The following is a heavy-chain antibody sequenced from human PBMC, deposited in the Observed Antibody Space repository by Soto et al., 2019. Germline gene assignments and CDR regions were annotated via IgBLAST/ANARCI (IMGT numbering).Heavy chain of an antibody. V-gene: IGHV3-53*01. CDR3: ARVDYGDYGWYCDL. CDR2: IYSGGAT. Sequence: EVQLVESGGNLIQPGGSLRLSCAASGFTVTNKYMTWVRQAPGKGLEWVSLIYSGGATSYADSVKGRFTISRDNSKDILYLQVNSLRAEDTAVYYWARVDYGDYGWYCDLWGRGTLVTVAS. D-gene: IGHD4-17*01. CDR1: GFTVTNKY. J-gene: IGHJ2*01.